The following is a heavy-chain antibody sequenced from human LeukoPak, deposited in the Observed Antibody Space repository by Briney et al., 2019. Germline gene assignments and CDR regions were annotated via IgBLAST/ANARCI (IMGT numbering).Heavy chain of an antibody. CDR3: AKQTRRTFDY. Sequence: PGGFLRLSCPAPGFTFSSYAMSWVRQAPGKGLEWVSAISGSGGSTYYADSMKGRFTISRDNSKNTLYLQMNSLRAEDTAVYYCAKQTRRTFDYWGQGTLVTVSS. CDR2: ISGSGGST. CDR1: GFTFSSYA. V-gene: IGHV3-23*01. J-gene: IGHJ4*02.